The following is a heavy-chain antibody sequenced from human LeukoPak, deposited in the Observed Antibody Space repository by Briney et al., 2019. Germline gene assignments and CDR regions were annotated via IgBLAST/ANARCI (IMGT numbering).Heavy chain of an antibody. V-gene: IGHV5-51*01. D-gene: IGHD3-10*01. CDR3: ARHYYGSGYYLHYYYGMDV. Sequence: GESLKISCKGSGYSFTSYWIGWVRQMPGKGLEWMRIFYPGDSDTRYSPSFQGQVTISADKSISTAYLQWSSLKASDTAMYYCARHYYGSGYYLHYYYGMDVWGQGTTVTVSS. CDR2: FYPGDSDT. J-gene: IGHJ6*02. CDR1: GYSFTSYW.